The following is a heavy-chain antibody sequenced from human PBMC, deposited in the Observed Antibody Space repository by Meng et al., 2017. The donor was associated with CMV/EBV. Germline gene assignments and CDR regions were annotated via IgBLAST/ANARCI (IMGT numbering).Heavy chain of an antibody. CDR1: GFTFSSYA. Sequence: LACAAPGFTFSSYAMSWVRQAPGKGLEWVSAISGSGGSTYYADSVKGRFTISRDNSKNTLYLQMNSLRAEDTAVYYCAKPMIVVVDWGQGTLVTVSS. V-gene: IGHV3-23*01. D-gene: IGHD3-22*01. J-gene: IGHJ4*02. CDR3: AKPMIVVVD. CDR2: ISGSGGST.